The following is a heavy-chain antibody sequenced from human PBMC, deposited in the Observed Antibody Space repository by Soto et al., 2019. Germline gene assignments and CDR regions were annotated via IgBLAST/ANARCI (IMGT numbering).Heavy chain of an antibody. CDR1: GFTFSSYA. Sequence: GGSLRLSCAASGFTFSSYAMSWVRQAPGKGLEWVSAISGSGGSTYYADSVKGRFTISRDNSKNTLYLQMNSLRAEDTAVYYCAKGDPLGAAAASYYYYYYMDVWGKGTTVTVSS. CDR3: AKGDPLGAAAASYYYYYYMDV. D-gene: IGHD6-13*01. V-gene: IGHV3-23*01. J-gene: IGHJ6*03. CDR2: ISGSGGST.